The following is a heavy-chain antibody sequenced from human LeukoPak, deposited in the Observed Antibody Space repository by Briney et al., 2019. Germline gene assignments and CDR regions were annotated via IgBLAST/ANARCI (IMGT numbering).Heavy chain of an antibody. V-gene: IGHV3-30*02. CDR2: IRYDGSNK. D-gene: IGHD3-22*01. Sequence: GGSLRLSCAASGFTFSSYGMHWVRQAPGKGLEWVAFIRYDGSNKYYADSVKGRFTISRDNSKNTLYLQMNSLRAEDTAVYYCANTYYYDSSGYPFGNDAFDIWGQGTMVTVSS. CDR1: GFTFSSYG. J-gene: IGHJ3*02. CDR3: ANTYYYDSSGYPFGNDAFDI.